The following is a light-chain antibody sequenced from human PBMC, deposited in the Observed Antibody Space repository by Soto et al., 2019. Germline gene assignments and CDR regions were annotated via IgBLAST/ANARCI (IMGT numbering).Light chain of an antibody. CDR1: QSVSSN. Sequence: EIVMTQSPATLSVSPGERATLSCRASQSVSSNLAWYQQKTGQAPRLLIYGASTRATGIPARFSGSGSGTKFTLTISILQSEDFAVYYCQQYNNWPPITFGQGTRLEIK. J-gene: IGKJ5*01. V-gene: IGKV3-15*01. CDR3: QQYNNWPPIT. CDR2: GAS.